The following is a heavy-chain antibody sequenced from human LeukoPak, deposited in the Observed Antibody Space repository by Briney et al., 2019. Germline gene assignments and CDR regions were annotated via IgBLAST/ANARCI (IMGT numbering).Heavy chain of an antibody. D-gene: IGHD3-10*01. CDR2: ISYDGSNK. Sequence: GGSLRLSCAASGFTFSSYGMHWVRQAPGKGLEWAAVISYDGSNKYYADSVKGRFTISRDNSKNTLYLQMNSLRAEDTAVYYCAKGYYYGSGSYLGHFDYWGQGTLVTVSS. CDR3: AKGYYYGSGSYLGHFDY. J-gene: IGHJ4*02. CDR1: GFTFSSYG. V-gene: IGHV3-30*18.